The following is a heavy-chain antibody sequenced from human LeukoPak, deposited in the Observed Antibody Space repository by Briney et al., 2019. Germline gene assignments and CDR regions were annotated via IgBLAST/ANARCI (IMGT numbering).Heavy chain of an antibody. V-gene: IGHV4-30-4*01. D-gene: IGHD5-24*01. J-gene: IGHJ6*02. CDR3: ARAIDGYNVNYYYYGMDV. CDR2: IYYSGST. Sequence: SETLSLTCTVSGGSISSGDYYWSWIRQPPGKGLEWIGYIYYSGSTYYNPSLKSRVTISVDTSKNQFSLKLSSVTAADTAVYYCARAIDGYNVNYYYYGMDVWGQGTTVTVSS. CDR1: GGSISSGDYY.